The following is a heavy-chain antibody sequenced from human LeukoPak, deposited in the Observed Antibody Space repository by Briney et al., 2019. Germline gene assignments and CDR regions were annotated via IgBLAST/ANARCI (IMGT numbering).Heavy chain of an antibody. Sequence: GGSLGLSCAASGFTFSSYAMSWVRQAPGKGLEWVSFIVGSGAGTYYADSVKGRFTISRDNSKNTLYLQMSSLRAEDTAVYYCAKLGDILTGYPYYFDYWGQGTLVTVSS. CDR2: IVGSGAGT. D-gene: IGHD3-9*01. CDR3: AKLGDILTGYPYYFDY. CDR1: GFTFSSYA. J-gene: IGHJ4*02. V-gene: IGHV3-23*01.